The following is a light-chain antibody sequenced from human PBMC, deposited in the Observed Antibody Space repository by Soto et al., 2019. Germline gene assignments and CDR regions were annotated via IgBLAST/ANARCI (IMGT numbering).Light chain of an antibody. CDR1: SSDVGGYNY. CDR2: EVS. Sequence: QSALTQPASVSGSPGQSITISCTGTSSDVGGYNYVYWYQQHPGKAPKLMIYEVSNRPSGVSNRFSGSKSGNTASLTISGLQAEDEADYYCSSYTSSSTHYVFGTGTKLTGL. V-gene: IGLV2-14*01. J-gene: IGLJ1*01. CDR3: SSYTSSSTHYV.